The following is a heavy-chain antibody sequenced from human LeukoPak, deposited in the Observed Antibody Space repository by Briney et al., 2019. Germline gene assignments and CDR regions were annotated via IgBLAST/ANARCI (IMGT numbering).Heavy chain of an antibody. Sequence: GASVKVSCKASGGTFSSYTISWVRQAPGQGLEWMGRIIPILGIANYAQKFQGRVTITADKSTSTAYMELSSLRSEDTAVYYCARWYSSGWYDDYWGQGTLVTVSS. CDR1: GGTFSSYT. V-gene: IGHV1-69*02. J-gene: IGHJ4*02. D-gene: IGHD6-19*01. CDR3: ARWYSSGWYDDY. CDR2: IIPILGIA.